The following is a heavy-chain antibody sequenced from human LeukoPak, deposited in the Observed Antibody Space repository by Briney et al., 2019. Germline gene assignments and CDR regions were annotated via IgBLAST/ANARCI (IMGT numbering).Heavy chain of an antibody. CDR3: ARDGIEVAGTLRYFDL. CDR1: GGSISGYY. D-gene: IGHD6-19*01. J-gene: IGHJ2*01. CDR2: IYTNGNS. V-gene: IGHV4-4*07. Sequence: PSETLSLTCTVSGGSISGYYWSWIRQPAGKGLEWIGQIYTNGNSNYNPSLKSRLTISVDTSKNQFSLKVMSVTAADTAVYYCARDGIEVAGTLRYFDLWGRGTLVTVSS.